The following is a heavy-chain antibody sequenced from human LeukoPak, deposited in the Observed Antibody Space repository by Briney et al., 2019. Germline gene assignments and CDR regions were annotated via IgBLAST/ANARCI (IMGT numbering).Heavy chain of an antibody. CDR3: AVNRGSGWPNFDY. Sequence: SETLSLTCAVCGGSFSGYYWSWIRQPPGKGLEWIGEINHSGSTNYNPSLKSRVTISVDTSKNQFSLKLSSVTAADTAVYYCAVNRGSGWPNFDYWGQGTLVTVSS. CDR2: INHSGST. D-gene: IGHD6-19*01. V-gene: IGHV4-34*01. J-gene: IGHJ4*02. CDR1: GGSFSGYY.